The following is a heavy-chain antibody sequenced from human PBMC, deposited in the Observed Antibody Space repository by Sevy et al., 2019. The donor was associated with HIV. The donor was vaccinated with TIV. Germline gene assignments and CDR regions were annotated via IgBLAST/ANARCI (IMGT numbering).Heavy chain of an antibody. Sequence: GGSLRLSCAASGFTFSDYYMSWIRQAPGKGLEWVSYISSSGSTIYYADSVKGRLTISRDNAKNELFLQMNSLRAEDTAVYYCARIYYGSGSYRGYFDYWGQGTLVTVSS. CDR1: GFTFSDYY. D-gene: IGHD3-10*01. CDR3: ARIYYGSGSYRGYFDY. V-gene: IGHV3-11*01. CDR2: ISSSGSTI. J-gene: IGHJ4*02.